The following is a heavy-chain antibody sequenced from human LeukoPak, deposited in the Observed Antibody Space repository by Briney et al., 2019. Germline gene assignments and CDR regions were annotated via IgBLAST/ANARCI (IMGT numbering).Heavy chain of an antibody. D-gene: IGHD1-26*01. CDR2: INPNSGGT. CDR3: ARASRVRNSGSYLDAFDI. V-gene: IGHV1-2*02. CDR1: GYTFTGYY. J-gene: IGHJ3*02. Sequence: GASVKVSCKASGYTFTGYYMHWVRQAPGQGLEWMGWINPNSGGTNYAQKFQGRVTITRDTSASTAYMELSSLRSEDMAVYYCARASRVRNSGSYLDAFDIWGQGTMVTVSS.